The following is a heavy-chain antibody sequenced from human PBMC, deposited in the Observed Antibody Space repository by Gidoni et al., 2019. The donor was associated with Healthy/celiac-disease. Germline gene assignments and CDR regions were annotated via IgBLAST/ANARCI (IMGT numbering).Heavy chain of an antibody. Sequence: EVQLVESGGVVVQPGGSLRLSCAASVFTFDDYTMHWVRQAPGKGLEWVSLISWDGGSTYYADAVKGRFTISRDNSKNSLYLQMNSLRTEDTALYYCAKDRPRWSGYYSYFDYWGQGTLVTVSS. CDR3: AKDRPRWSGYYSYFDY. CDR2: ISWDGGST. J-gene: IGHJ4*02. V-gene: IGHV3-43*01. CDR1: VFTFDDYT. D-gene: IGHD3-3*01.